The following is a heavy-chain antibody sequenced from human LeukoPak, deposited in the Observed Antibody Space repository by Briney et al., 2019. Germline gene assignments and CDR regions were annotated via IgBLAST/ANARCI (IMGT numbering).Heavy chain of an antibody. CDR1: GYTFTGYY. Sequence: ASVKVSCKASGYTFTGYYMHWVRQAPGQGLEWMGWINPNSGGTNYAQRFQGRVTMTRDTSISTAYMELSRLRSDDTAVYYCARDNTILRGWFDPWGQGTLLTVSS. V-gene: IGHV1-2*02. CDR2: INPNSGGT. D-gene: IGHD3-3*01. J-gene: IGHJ5*02. CDR3: ARDNTILRGWFDP.